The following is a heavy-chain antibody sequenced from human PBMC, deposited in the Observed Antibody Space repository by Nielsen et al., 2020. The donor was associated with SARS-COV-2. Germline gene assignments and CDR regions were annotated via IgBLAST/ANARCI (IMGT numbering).Heavy chain of an antibody. D-gene: IGHD6-13*01. V-gene: IGHV4-39*01. CDR3: ARHVHAHPSSWYGLGWFDP. CDR1: GGSISSNSYF. J-gene: IGHJ5*02. Sequence: GSLRLSCTVSGGSISSNSYFWGWIRQPPGKGLEWIGSIYYSGSTYYNPSLKSRVTISVDTSKNQFSLRLSSVTAADTAVYYCARHVHAHPSSWYGLGWFDPWGQGTLVTVSS. CDR2: IYYSGST.